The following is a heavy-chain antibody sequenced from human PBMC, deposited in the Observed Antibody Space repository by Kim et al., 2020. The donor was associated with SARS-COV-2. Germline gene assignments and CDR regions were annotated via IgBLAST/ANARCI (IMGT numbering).Heavy chain of an antibody. CDR1: GGSISSYY. CDR3: ARGRRDFDY. CDR2: IYYSGST. V-gene: IGHV4-59*01. Sequence: SETLSLTCTVSGGSISSYYWSWIRQPPGKGLEWIGYIYYSGSTNYNPSLKSRVTISVDTSKNQFSLKLSSVTAADTAVYYCARGRRDFDYWGQGTLVTVS. J-gene: IGHJ4*02.